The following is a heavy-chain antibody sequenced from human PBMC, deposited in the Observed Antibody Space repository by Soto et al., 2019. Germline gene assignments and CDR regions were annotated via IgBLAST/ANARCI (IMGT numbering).Heavy chain of an antibody. Sequence: SETPSLTCAVYGGSFSGYYWSWIRQPPGKGLEWIGEINHSGSTNYNPSLKSRVTISVDTSKNQFSLKLSSVTAADTAVYYCARGIIAARKYYGMDVWGQGTTVTVSS. CDR2: INHSGST. J-gene: IGHJ6*02. D-gene: IGHD6-6*01. V-gene: IGHV4-34*01. CDR1: GGSFSGYY. CDR3: ARGIIAARKYYGMDV.